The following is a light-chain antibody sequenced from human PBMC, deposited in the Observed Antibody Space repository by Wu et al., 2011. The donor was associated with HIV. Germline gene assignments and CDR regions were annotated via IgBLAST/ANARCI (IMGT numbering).Light chain of an antibody. V-gene: IGKV3D-20*02. CDR1: QSVNSDY. Sequence: EIVLTQSPGTLSLSPGERATLSCRASQSVNSDYLAWYQQRPGQAPRLLLSGASSRATGIPDRFSGSGSGTDFTLTISRVEPDDFAVYYCQQRNNWPLTFGQGTRLEI. J-gene: IGKJ5*01. CDR2: GAS. CDR3: QQRNNWPLT.